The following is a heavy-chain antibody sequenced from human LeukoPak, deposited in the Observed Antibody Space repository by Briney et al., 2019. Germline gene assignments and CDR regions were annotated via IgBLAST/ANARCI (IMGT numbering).Heavy chain of an antibody. D-gene: IGHD2-8*02. CDR2: ISGSGGST. J-gene: IGHJ2*01. CDR1: GFTFSSYA. Sequence: GGSLRLSCAASGFTFSSYAMSWVRQAPGKGLEWVSAISGSGGSTYYADSVKGRFTISRDNSKNTLYLQMNSLRAEDTAVYYCAKLPDIVLVVYARYFDLWGRGTLVTVSS. CDR3: AKLPDIVLVVYARYFDL. V-gene: IGHV3-23*01.